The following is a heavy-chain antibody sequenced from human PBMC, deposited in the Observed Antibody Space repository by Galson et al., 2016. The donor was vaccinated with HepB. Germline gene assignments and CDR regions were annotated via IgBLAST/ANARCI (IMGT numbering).Heavy chain of an antibody. V-gene: IGHV3-23*01. J-gene: IGHJ4*02. CDR1: GFTFSTYA. D-gene: IGHD5-18*01. CDR2: ISGSGDT. CDR3: AKISVQYSYHYWGFDY. Sequence: SLRLSCAASGFTFSTYAMSWVRQAPGKGLEWVSGISGSGDTKLADFVKGRFTISRDNSKTTLYLQMNSLRVEDTAVYYCAKISVQYSYHYWGFDYWGQGTLVTVSS.